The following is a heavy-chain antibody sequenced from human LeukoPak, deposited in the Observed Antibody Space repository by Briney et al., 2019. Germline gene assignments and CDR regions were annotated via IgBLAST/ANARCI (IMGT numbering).Heavy chain of an antibody. V-gene: IGHV4-59*01. Sequence: SETLSLTCTVSGGSLSSYYWSWIRQPPGKGLEWIGYIYYSGSTNYNPSLKSRVTISVDTSKNQFSLKLSSVTAADTAVYYCARQEVVGATNWFDPWGQGTLVTVSS. CDR1: GGSLSSYY. CDR3: ARQEVVGATNWFDP. D-gene: IGHD1-26*01. CDR2: IYYSGST. J-gene: IGHJ5*02.